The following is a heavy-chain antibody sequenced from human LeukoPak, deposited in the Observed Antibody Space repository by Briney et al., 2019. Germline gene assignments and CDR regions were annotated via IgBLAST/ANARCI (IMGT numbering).Heavy chain of an antibody. CDR3: ARDNSGRQSYYYDSSGYGLDY. Sequence: GRSLRLSCAASGFTFSSYAMHWVRQAPGKGLEWVAVISYDGSNKYYADSVKGRFTISRDNSKNTLYLQMNSLRAEDTAVYYCARDNSGRQSYYYDSSGYGLDYWGQGTLVPVSS. V-gene: IGHV3-30*04. D-gene: IGHD3-22*01. J-gene: IGHJ4*02. CDR1: GFTFSSYA. CDR2: ISYDGSNK.